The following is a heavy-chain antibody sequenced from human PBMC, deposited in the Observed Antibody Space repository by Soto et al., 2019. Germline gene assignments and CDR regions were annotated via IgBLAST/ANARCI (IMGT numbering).Heavy chain of an antibody. Sequence: LRLSCAASGFTFSDYYMSWIRQVPGKGLEWVAYISGTSDSIPYADSVKGRFTISRDNAKNSLYLQMNSLRAEDTAVYYCARVAVLTAAGTTDYWGQGTLVTVSS. V-gene: IGHV3-11*06. J-gene: IGHJ4*02. CDR2: ISGTSDSI. CDR3: ARVAVLTAAGTTDY. D-gene: IGHD6-13*01. CDR1: GFTFSDYY.